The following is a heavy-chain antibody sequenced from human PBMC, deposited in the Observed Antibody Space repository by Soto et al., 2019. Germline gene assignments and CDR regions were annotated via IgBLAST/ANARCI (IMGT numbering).Heavy chain of an antibody. J-gene: IGHJ5*02. V-gene: IGHV4-4*07. CDR3: VRDGTKTLRDWFDP. CDR1: GTSISGFY. D-gene: IGHD1-1*01. Sequence: PSETLSLTCTVSGTSISGFYWSWIRKSAGKGLEWIGRIYATGTTDYNPSLKSRVMMSVDTSKKQFSLKLRSVTAADTAVYYCVRDGTKTLRDWFDPWGQGISVTVSS. CDR2: IYATGTT.